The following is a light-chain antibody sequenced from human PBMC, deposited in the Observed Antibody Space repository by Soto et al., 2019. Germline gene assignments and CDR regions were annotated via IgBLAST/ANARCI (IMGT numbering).Light chain of an antibody. J-gene: IGKJ1*01. CDR3: QPYGISGS. Sequence: IQRTQNTYTLSASVGDRVAITCRASQNIGDLLAWYQLKPGEAPKLLIYKASYLETGVPSRFSVSGSGTEFTFTISRLEPEDFAVYYCQPYGISGSFGQGTKV. CDR1: QNIGDL. V-gene: IGKV1-5*03. CDR2: KAS.